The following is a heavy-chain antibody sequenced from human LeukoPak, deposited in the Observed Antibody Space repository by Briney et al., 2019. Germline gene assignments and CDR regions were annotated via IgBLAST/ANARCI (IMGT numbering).Heavy chain of an antibody. CDR2: INHSGST. V-gene: IGHV4-34*01. CDR3: ARRGQGVLDY. CDR1: GGSFSGYY. J-gene: IGHJ4*02. Sequence: SETLSLTCAVYGGSFSGYYWSWIRQPPGKGLEWIGEINHSGSTNYNPSLKSRVTISLDTSKNQFSLKLSSVTAADTAVYYCARRGQGVLDYWGQGTLVTVSS. D-gene: IGHD6-13*01.